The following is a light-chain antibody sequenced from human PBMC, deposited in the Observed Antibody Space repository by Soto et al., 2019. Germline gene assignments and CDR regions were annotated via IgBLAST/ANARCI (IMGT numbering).Light chain of an antibody. CDR1: SSDVGGYNY. J-gene: IGLJ1*01. CDR2: EVS. Sequence: QSALTQPASVSGSPGQSITISCTGSSSDVGGYNYVSWYQQHPGKAPKPLLYEVSNRPSGVSNRFSGSKSGNTASLTISGLQAEDEADYYCSSYTSSSTYVFGTGTKLTVL. CDR3: SSYTSSSTYV. V-gene: IGLV2-14*01.